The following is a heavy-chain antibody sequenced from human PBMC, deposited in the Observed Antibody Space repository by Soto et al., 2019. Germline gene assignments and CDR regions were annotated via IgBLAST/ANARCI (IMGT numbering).Heavy chain of an antibody. V-gene: IGHV1-18*01. D-gene: IGHD2-15*01. CDR3: ARDFFCSGGRCSDVFDI. Sequence: ASVKVSCKTSGYTFTNFGISWVRQAPGQGLEWMGWIGTYNGRTSYAKKFQGRVTMTTDTSTSTAYMELWGLRSDDTALYYCARDFFCSGGRCSDVFDIWGQGTMVTGSS. J-gene: IGHJ3*02. CDR1: GYTFTNFG. CDR2: IGTYNGRT.